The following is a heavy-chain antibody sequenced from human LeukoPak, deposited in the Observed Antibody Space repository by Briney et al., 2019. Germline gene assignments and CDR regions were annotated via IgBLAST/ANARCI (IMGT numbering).Heavy chain of an antibody. Sequence: GGSLRLSCAASGFTFSSYGMHWVRQAPGKGLEWVAVISYDGSNKYYADSVKGRFIISRDNSKNTLYLQMNSLRAEDTAVYYCATDCSGGSCYDYWGQGTLVTVSS. J-gene: IGHJ4*02. CDR3: ATDCSGGSCYDY. CDR1: GFTFSSYG. V-gene: IGHV3-30*03. CDR2: ISYDGSNK. D-gene: IGHD2-15*01.